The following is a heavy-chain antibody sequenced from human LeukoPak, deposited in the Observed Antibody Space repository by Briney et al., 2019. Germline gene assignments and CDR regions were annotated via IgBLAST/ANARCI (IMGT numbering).Heavy chain of an antibody. Sequence: ASVKVSRKASGYTFNSYGISWVRQAPGQGLEWMGWISGYNGNTNYAQKLQGRVTLTTDTSTSTAYMELRSLRSDDTAVYYCVRELGGTYSIDYWGQGTLVTVSS. CDR3: VRELGGTYSIDY. D-gene: IGHD6-19*01. J-gene: IGHJ4*02. V-gene: IGHV1-18*01. CDR1: GYTFNSYG. CDR2: ISGYNGNT.